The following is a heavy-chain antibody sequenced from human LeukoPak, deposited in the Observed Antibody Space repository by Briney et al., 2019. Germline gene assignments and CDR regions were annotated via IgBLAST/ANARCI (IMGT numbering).Heavy chain of an antibody. CDR1: GGSISSSSYY. Sequence: PSETLSLTCTVSGGSISSSSYYWGWIRQPPGKGLAWIGSIYYSGSTYYNPSLKSRVTISVDTSKNQFSLKLSSVTAADTAVYYCARQGSGSTPLDYWGQGTLVTVSS. V-gene: IGHV4-39*01. CDR3: ARQGSGSTPLDY. D-gene: IGHD1-26*01. J-gene: IGHJ4*02. CDR2: IYYSGST.